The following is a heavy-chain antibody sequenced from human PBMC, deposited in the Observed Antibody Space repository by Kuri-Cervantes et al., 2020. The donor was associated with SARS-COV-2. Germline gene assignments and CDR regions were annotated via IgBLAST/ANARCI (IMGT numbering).Heavy chain of an antibody. Sequence: GESLKISCAASGFTFSNAWMSWVRQAPGKGLEWVAFIQDDGSNKYYADSVKGRFTISRDNSKYALYLQMNSLRAEDTAVYYCARNGHERYYDFWSGYTPFVYWGQGTLVTVSS. J-gene: IGHJ4*02. CDR2: IQDDGSNK. V-gene: IGHV3-30*03. D-gene: IGHD3-3*01. CDR3: ARNGHERYYDFWSGYTPFVY. CDR1: GFTFSNAW.